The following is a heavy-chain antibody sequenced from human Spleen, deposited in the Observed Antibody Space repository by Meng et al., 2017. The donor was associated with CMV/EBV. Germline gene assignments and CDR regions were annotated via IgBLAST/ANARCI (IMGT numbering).Heavy chain of an antibody. CDR1: GFTFSSYA. V-gene: IGHV3-23*01. Sequence: GESLKISCAASGFTFSSYAMSWVRQAPGKGLEWVSAISGSGGSTYYADSVKGRFTISRDNSKNTLYLQMNSLRAEDTAVYYCAKDGIAARVYPFDPWGQGTLGTVSS. J-gene: IGHJ5*02. D-gene: IGHD6-6*01. CDR2: ISGSGGST. CDR3: AKDGIAARVYPFDP.